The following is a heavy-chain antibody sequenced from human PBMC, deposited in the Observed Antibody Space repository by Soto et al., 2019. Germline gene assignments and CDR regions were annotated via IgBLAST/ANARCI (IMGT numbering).Heavy chain of an antibody. J-gene: IGHJ4*02. CDR3: AADRTYCGGDSSVD. V-gene: IGHV1-58*01. CDR2: IVVGSGNT. D-gene: IGHD2-21*02. CDR1: GFTFTSSA. Sequence: SVKVSCKASGFTFTSSAVQWVRQARGQRLEWIGWIVVGSGNTNYAQKFQERVTISRDMSTSTAYMELSSLRSEDTAVYYCAADRTYCGGDSSVDWGQGTLVTVSS.